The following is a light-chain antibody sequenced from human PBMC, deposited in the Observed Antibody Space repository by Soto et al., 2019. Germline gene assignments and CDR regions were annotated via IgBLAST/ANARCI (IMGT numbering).Light chain of an antibody. Sequence: QSVLTQPPSVSGAPGQRVTISCTGSSSNIGAGYDVHWYQQLPGTAPKLLIYGNSNRPSGVPDRFSGSKSGTSASLAITGLEAEDEADYYCQSYDSSLRVVVFGGGTKLPVL. J-gene: IGLJ2*01. CDR1: SSNIGAGYD. V-gene: IGLV1-40*01. CDR3: QSYDSSLRVVV. CDR2: GNS.